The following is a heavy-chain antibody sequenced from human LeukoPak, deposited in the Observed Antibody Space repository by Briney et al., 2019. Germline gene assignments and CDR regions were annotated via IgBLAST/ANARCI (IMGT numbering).Heavy chain of an antibody. V-gene: IGHV3-23*01. J-gene: IGHJ4*02. D-gene: IGHD6-19*01. CDR3: AKASLGGWYGFGIFDY. CDR2: ISGSGGST. Sequence: GGSLRLSCAASGFTFSSNAMHWVRQAPGKGLEWVSAISGSGGSTYYADSVKGRFTISRDNSKNTLYLQMNSLRAEDTAVYYCAKASLGGWYGFGIFDYWGQGTLVTVSS. CDR1: GFTFSSNA.